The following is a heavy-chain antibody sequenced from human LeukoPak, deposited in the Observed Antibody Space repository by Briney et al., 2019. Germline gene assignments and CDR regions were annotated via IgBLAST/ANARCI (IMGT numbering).Heavy chain of an antibody. J-gene: IGHJ4*02. CDR3: ARSDGSGGSLDY. D-gene: IGHD3-10*01. V-gene: IGHV4-59*08. Sequence: SETLSLTCTVSGGSISSYYWSWIRQPPGKRLEWIGYIYYSGSTNYNPSLKSRVTISIDTSKKQFSLRLSSVTAADTAVYYCARSDGSGGSLDYWGQGTLVTVSS. CDR2: IYYSGST. CDR1: GGSISSYY.